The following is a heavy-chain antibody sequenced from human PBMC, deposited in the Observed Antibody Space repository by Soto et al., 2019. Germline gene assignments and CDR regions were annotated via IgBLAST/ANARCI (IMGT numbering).Heavy chain of an antibody. CDR2: TRNKANSYTT. D-gene: IGHD3-22*01. CDR3: ARGYYYDSSGSPFDY. Sequence: GGSLRLSCAASGFTFSDHYMDWVRQAPGKGLEWVGRTRNKANSYTTEYAASVKGRFTISRDDSKNSLYLQMNSLKTEDTAVYYCARGYYYDSSGSPFDYWGQGTLVTVSS. V-gene: IGHV3-72*01. CDR1: GFTFSDHY. J-gene: IGHJ4*02.